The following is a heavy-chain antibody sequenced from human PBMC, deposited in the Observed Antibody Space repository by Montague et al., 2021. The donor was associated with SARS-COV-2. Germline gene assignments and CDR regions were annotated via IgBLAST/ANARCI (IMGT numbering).Heavy chain of an antibody. CDR2: IWYDGSNK. V-gene: IGHV3-33*01. Sequence: SLRLSCAASGFTFSNYGMHWVRQAPGKGLEWVAVIWYDGSNKYYADSVKGRFTISRDNSKNTLYPQMNGLRAEDTAVYYCARDRLGPGYYGMDVWGQGTTVTVSS. J-gene: IGHJ6*02. D-gene: IGHD7-27*01. CDR3: ARDRLGPGYYGMDV. CDR1: GFTFSNYG.